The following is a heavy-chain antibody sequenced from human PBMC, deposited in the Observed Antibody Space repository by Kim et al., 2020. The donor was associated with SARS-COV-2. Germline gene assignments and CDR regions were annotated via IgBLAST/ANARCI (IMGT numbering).Heavy chain of an antibody. CDR3: AGLGGIAVGGTPFDY. J-gene: IGHJ4*02. V-gene: IGHV4-34*01. CDR1: GGSFSGYY. D-gene: IGHD6-19*01. CDR2: INHSGST. Sequence: SETLSLTCAVYGGSFSGYYWSWIRQPPGKGLEWIGEINHSGSTNYNPSLKSRVTISVDTSKNQFSLKLSSVTAADTAVYYCAGLGGIAVGGTPFDYWGQG.